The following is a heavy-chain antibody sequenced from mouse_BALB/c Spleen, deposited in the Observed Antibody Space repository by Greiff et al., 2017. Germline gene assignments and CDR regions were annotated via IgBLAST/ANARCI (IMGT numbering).Heavy chain of an antibody. Sequence: VKLMESGPGLVAPSQSLSITCTVSGFSLTDYGVSWIRQPPGKGLEWLGVIWGGGSTYYNSALKSRLSISKDNSKSQVFLKMNSLQTDDTAMYYCAKHRGELGRGYFDYWGQGTTLTVSS. J-gene: IGHJ2*01. CDR2: IWGGGST. CDR3: AKHRGELGRGYFDY. CDR1: GFSLTDYG. D-gene: IGHD4-1*01. V-gene: IGHV2-6-5*01.